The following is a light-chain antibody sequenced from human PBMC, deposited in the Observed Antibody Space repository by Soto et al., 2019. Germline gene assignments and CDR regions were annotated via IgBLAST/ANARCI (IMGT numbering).Light chain of an antibody. V-gene: IGKV1-5*01. CDR1: QSISSW. Sequence: DIQRTQSPSTLSATAGYRVTLTCRASQSISSWLAWYQQKPGKAPKLLIYDASNLESGVPSRFSGSGSGTEFTLTISNLQPDDFATYYCQQYENYWTFGQGTKVDIK. CDR2: DAS. J-gene: IGKJ1*01. CDR3: QQYENYWT.